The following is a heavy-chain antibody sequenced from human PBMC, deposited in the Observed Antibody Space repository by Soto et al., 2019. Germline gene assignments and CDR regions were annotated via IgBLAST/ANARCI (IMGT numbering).Heavy chain of an antibody. V-gene: IGHV1-69*01. CDR2: IIPIFGTA. J-gene: IGHJ2*01. CDR1: GGTFSSYA. D-gene: IGHD2-21*02. Sequence: QVQLVQSGAEVKKPGSSVKVSCKASGGTFSSYAISWVRQAPGQGLEWMGGIIPIFGTANYAQKFQGRVTITADESTSTAYMELSSLRSEDTAVYYCARDPGRYCGGDCYPYWYFDLWGRGTLVTVSS. CDR3: ARDPGRYCGGDCYPYWYFDL.